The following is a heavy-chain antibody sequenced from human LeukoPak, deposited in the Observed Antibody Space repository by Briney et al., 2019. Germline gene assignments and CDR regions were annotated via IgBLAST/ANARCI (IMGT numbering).Heavy chain of an antibody. J-gene: IGHJ4*02. D-gene: IGHD1-14*01. CDR1: GFTFSDYF. CDR3: ARGKEAGTAPDY. CDR2: ISSGSYT. V-gene: IGHV3-11*06. Sequence: PGGSLRLSCAASGFTFSDYFMSWIRQAPGKGLEWVSYISSGSYTKYADSVKGRFTISRDNAKNSLYLQMNSLRAEDTAVYYCARGKEAGTAPDYWGQGTLVTVSS.